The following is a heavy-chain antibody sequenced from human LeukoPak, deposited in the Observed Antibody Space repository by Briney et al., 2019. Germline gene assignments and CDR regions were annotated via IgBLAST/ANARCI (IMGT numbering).Heavy chain of an antibody. Sequence: GGSLRLSCAASGFTFSSYSMNWVRQVPGKGLEWVSAINWHGGVTGYAASVKGRFTISRDNAKNSLYLQMNGLRAEDTAVYHCAREKYFDYVWGSYRLIFDIWGQGTMVTVSS. J-gene: IGHJ3*02. CDR1: GFTFSSYS. D-gene: IGHD3-16*02. CDR2: INWHGGVT. V-gene: IGHV3-20*01. CDR3: AREKYFDYVWGSYRLIFDI.